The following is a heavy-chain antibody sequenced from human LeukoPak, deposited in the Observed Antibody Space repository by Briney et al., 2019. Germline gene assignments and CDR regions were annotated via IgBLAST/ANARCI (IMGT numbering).Heavy chain of an antibody. D-gene: IGHD6-19*01. CDR2: ISGSGGST. CDR3: VREIGSGWYRLDY. V-gene: IGHV3-23*01. J-gene: IGHJ4*02. CDR1: GFTFSSYA. Sequence: GGSLRLSCAASGFTFSSYAMSWVRQAPGKGLEWVSAISGSGGSTYYADSVKGRFTISRDNAKNSLYLQMNSLRAEDTAVYYCVREIGSGWYRLDYWGQGTLVTVSS.